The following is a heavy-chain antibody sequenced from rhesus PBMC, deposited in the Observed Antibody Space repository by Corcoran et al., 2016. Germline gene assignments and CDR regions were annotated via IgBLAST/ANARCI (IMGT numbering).Heavy chain of an antibody. CDR2: IYGSGEHT. CDR3: ARRGVAAAGLGYFDY. CDR1: GASISSSNW. V-gene: IGHV4-93*01. D-gene: IGHD6S26*01. J-gene: IGHJ4*01. Sequence: QVQLQESGPAVVKPSETLSLTCAVSGASISSSNWWSWIRQSPGKGLEWIGGIYGSGEHTHTHPSLKLRFTISKDQSTRQFSRKLSSVTAADTAVYYCARRGVAAAGLGYFDYWGQGVLVTVSS.